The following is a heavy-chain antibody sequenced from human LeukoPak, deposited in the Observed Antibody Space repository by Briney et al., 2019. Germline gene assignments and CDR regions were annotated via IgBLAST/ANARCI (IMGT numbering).Heavy chain of an antibody. CDR3: AAAGLGVAHWFSS. J-gene: IGHJ5*01. CDR2: LPYDGSYN. Sequence: PGGSLRLSCAVSGVSLSSYGMHWVRQAPGKGLEWGAWLPYDGSYNSTAASLKGRFAISKDISKNTLYLDMDSLTPEDTAVYYCAAAGLGVAHWFSSWGQGHLVIVSS. CDR1: GVSLSSYG. D-gene: IGHD2-15*01. V-gene: IGHV3-30*02.